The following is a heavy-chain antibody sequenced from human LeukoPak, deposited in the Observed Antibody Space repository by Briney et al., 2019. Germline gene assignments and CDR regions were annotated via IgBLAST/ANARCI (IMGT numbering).Heavy chain of an antibody. D-gene: IGHD4-17*01. CDR1: GFTFSNFV. Sequence: PGGSLRLSCAASGFTFSNFVLNWVRQAPGKGLEWVSSISSSTSYIYYADSVNGRFTISRDNAKNSLYLQMNSLRAEDTAVYYCARAEGDYLNYYGMDVWGQGTTVTVSS. J-gene: IGHJ6*02. V-gene: IGHV3-21*01. CDR2: ISSSTSYI. CDR3: ARAEGDYLNYYGMDV.